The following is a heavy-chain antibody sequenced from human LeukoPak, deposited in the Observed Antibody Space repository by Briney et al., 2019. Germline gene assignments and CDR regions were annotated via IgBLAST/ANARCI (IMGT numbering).Heavy chain of an antibody. CDR1: GCTFRRYS. J-gene: IGHJ6*03. D-gene: IGHD4-11*01. Sequence: GGSLPLSCPASGCTFRRYSLNWVRPATCKGRVRVSSISSSSNYIYYSDSVKGRFTISRDNAKNSLYLQMNSLRAEDTAVHYCARDSITTDYYMDVWGKGTTVTVSS. CDR2: ISSSSNYI. CDR3: ARDSITTDYYMDV. V-gene: IGHV3-21*01.